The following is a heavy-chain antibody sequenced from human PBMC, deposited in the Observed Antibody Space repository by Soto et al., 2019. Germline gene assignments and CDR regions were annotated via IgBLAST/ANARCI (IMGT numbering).Heavy chain of an antibody. V-gene: IGHV3-9*01. D-gene: IGHD5-12*01. CDR3: ARDHDEDFGYDLDYFDY. CDR1: GFTFNNHA. CDR2: LSWSSVTF. Sequence: VQLMESGGGLVQPGGSLRLSCAVSGFTFNNHAMHWVRRAPGKGLEWVSGLSWSSVTFGYPDSVKGRFTISRDNAKNSLFLEMNSLRPEDTAFYYCARDHDEDFGYDLDYFDYWGQGTLVTVSS. J-gene: IGHJ4*02.